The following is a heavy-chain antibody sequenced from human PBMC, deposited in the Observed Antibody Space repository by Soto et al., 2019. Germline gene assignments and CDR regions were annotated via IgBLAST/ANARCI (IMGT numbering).Heavy chain of an antibody. CDR3: GRQPGHCGSTTCFGYYSVDV. V-gene: IGHV4-39*01. Sequence: QLQLQESGPRLVKPSETLSLTCSVSGGSISSSSNSWAWLRQSPGKGLEWIGTIYPSASEHYNPSLVWRVAISAATPTNPLSLTLSSVTAEDTAVYYCGRQPGHCGSTTCFGYYSVDVWGQGTTVTVS. CDR1: GGSISSSSNS. D-gene: IGHD2-2*01. J-gene: IGHJ6*02. CDR2: IYPSASE.